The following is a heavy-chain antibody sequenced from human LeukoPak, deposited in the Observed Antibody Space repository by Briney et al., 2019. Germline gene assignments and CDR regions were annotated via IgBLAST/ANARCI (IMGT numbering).Heavy chain of an antibody. D-gene: IGHD3-10*01. CDR1: GFTFDDYA. Sequence: PGGSLRLSCAASGFTFDDYAMHWVRQAPGKGLEWVSGISWNSGSIGYADSVKGRFTISRDNAKNSLYLQMNSLRAEDTALYYCAKCSRFVLLYDLDYWGQGTLVTVSS. J-gene: IGHJ4*02. CDR3: AKCSRFVLLYDLDY. V-gene: IGHV3-9*01. CDR2: ISWNSGSI.